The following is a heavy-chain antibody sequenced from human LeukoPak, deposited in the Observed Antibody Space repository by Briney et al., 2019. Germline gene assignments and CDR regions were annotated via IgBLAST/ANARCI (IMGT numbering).Heavy chain of an antibody. CDR3: AKGWLPDY. CDR1: GFTFSSYG. CDR2: ISYDGSNK. D-gene: IGHD5-12*01. J-gene: IGHJ4*02. V-gene: IGHV3-30*18. Sequence: GGSLRLSCAASGFTFSSYGMHWVRQAPGKGLEWVVVISYDGSNKYYADSVKGRFTISRDNSKNTLYLQMNSLRAEDTAVYYCAKGWLPDYWGQGTLVTVSS.